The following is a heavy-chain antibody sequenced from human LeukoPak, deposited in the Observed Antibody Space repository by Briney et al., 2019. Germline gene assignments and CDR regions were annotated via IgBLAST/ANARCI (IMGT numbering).Heavy chain of an antibody. D-gene: IGHD4-17*01. CDR3: ARTEDYGDYSWFDP. CDR2: IYTSGST. Sequence: PSQTLSLTCTVSGGSISSGSYYWSWIRQPAGKGLEWIGRIYTSGSTNYNPSLKSRVTISVDTSKNQFSLKLSSVTAADTAVYYCARTEDYGDYSWFDPWGQGTLVTVSS. J-gene: IGHJ5*02. V-gene: IGHV4-61*02. CDR1: GGSISSGSYY.